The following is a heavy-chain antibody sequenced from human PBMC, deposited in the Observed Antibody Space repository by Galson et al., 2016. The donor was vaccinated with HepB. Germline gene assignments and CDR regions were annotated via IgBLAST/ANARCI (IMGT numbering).Heavy chain of an antibody. CDR3: ARDPPGSDYGLDV. V-gene: IGHV3-33*01. J-gene: IGHJ6*04. CDR2: ISFDGSGE. Sequence: SLRLSCATSGFTFGSYEMHWVRQPPGKGLEWVAIISFDGSGEKYADSVKGRFTISRDNFLNTLFLQMSSLRVEDTAVYYCARDPPGSDYGLDVWGKGTTVTVSS. CDR1: GFTFGSYE.